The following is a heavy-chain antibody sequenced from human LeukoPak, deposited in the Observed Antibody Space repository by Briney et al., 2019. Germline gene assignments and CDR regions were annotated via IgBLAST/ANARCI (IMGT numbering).Heavy chain of an antibody. J-gene: IGHJ4*02. Sequence: GGSLRLSCAASGFVFRNYFMSWVRQAPGKGLEWVASIKNDGSEKYYVDSVRGRYTISRDNTKNSLYLQMSSLRAEDTAVYYCATDRGWRTSGYYLYYFEYWGQGTLVTFSS. D-gene: IGHD3-3*01. CDR1: GFVFRNYF. V-gene: IGHV3-7*01. CDR2: IKNDGSEK. CDR3: ATDRGWRTSGYYLYYFEY.